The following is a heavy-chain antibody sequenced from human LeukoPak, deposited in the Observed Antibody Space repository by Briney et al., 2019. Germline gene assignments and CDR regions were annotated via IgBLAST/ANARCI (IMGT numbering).Heavy chain of an antibody. V-gene: IGHV3-30-3*01. Sequence: GGSLRLSCAASGFTFSSYAMHWVRQAPGKGLEWVAVISYDGSNKYYADSVKGRFTISRDNSKNTLYLQMNSLRAEDTAVYYCARDQDYGDHAGWFDPWGQGTLVTVSS. CDR3: ARDQDYGDHAGWFDP. CDR1: GFTFSSYA. J-gene: IGHJ5*02. D-gene: IGHD4-17*01. CDR2: ISYDGSNK.